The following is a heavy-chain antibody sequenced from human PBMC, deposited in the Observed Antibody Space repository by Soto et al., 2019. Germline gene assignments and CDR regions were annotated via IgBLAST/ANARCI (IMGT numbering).Heavy chain of an antibody. J-gene: IGHJ5*02. V-gene: IGHV1-69*01. Sequence: QGQLVQSGAEVKKPGSSVKVSCKASGGTFSIYTISWVRQAPGQGLEWMGCSANSAQKFQGRLTVTADESTSTVYLELSSLTSEYTAVYYCAREGPPDIAWFYPWGQGTLVSVSS. CDR2: SA. CDR1: GGTFSIYT. D-gene: IGHD2-15*01. CDR3: AREGPPDIAWFYP.